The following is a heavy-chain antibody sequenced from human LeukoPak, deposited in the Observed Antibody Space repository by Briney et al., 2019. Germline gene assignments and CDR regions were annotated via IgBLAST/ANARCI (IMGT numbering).Heavy chain of an antibody. D-gene: IGHD2-2*01. CDR2: INPNSGGT. CDR1: GYTFTGYY. J-gene: IGHJ4*02. Sequence: ASVKVSCKASGYTFTGYYMHWVRQAPGQGLEWMGWINPNSGGTNYAQKFQGRVTMTRDTSISTAYMELSRLRSDDTAVYYCARLYCSSTSCYGDFDYWGQGTLVTVSS. V-gene: IGHV1-2*02. CDR3: ARLYCSSTSCYGDFDY.